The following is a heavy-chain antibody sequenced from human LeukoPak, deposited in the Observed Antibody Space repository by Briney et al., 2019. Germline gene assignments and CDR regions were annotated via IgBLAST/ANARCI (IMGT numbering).Heavy chain of an antibody. Sequence: GESLKISCKGSGYSFTSYWIGWVRQMPGKGLEWMGIIYPGDSDTRYSPSFQGQVTISADKSISTAYLQWSSLKASDTAMYYCARNLGLAAAGVSDDYWGQGTLVTVSS. D-gene: IGHD6-13*01. J-gene: IGHJ4*02. V-gene: IGHV5-51*01. CDR2: IYPGDSDT. CDR1: GYSFTSYW. CDR3: ARNLGLAAAGVSDDY.